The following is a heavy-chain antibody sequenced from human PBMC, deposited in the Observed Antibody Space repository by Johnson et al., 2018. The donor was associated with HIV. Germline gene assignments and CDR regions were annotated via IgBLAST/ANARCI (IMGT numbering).Heavy chain of an antibody. Sequence: QVQLVESGGGLVQPGGSLRLSCAASGFTFDDYAIHWVRQAPGKGLEWLAVISYDGSNKYYADSVKGRFTISRDNSKNTLYLQMNSLRAEDTAVYYCAKDLPSGWDGGDAFDIWGQGTMVIVSS. V-gene: IGHV3-30*04. CDR3: AKDLPSGWDGGDAFDI. CDR2: ISYDGSNK. J-gene: IGHJ3*02. CDR1: GFTFDDYA. D-gene: IGHD6-19*01.